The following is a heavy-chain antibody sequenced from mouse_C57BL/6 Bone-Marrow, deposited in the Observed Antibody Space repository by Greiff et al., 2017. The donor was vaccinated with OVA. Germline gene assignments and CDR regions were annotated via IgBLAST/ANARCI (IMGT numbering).Heavy chain of an antibody. J-gene: IGHJ3*01. CDR2: ISDGGSYT. CDR1: GFTFSSYA. Sequence: EVKLVESGGGLVKPGGSLKLSCAASGFTFSSYAMSWVRQTPEKRLEWVATISDGGSYTYYPDNVKGRFTISRDNAKNNLYLQMSHLKSEDTAMYYCARDLITTDWFAYWGQGTLVTVSA. CDR3: ARDLITTDWFAY. V-gene: IGHV5-4*01. D-gene: IGHD1-1*01.